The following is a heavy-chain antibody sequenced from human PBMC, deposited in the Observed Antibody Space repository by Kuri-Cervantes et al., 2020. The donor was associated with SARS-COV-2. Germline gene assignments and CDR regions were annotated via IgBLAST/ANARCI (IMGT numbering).Heavy chain of an antibody. J-gene: IGHJ1*01. Sequence: SETLSLTCTVSGGSISSGSYYWSWIRQPAGKGLEWIGRIYTSGSTNYNPSLKSRVSISIDTSRNQYSLMLTSVTATDTAVYYCARHHCSSTSCWLLQLWGQGTLVTVSS. CDR3: ARHHCSSTSCWLLQL. D-gene: IGHD2-2*01. V-gene: IGHV4-61*02. CDR1: GGSISSGSYY. CDR2: IYTSGST.